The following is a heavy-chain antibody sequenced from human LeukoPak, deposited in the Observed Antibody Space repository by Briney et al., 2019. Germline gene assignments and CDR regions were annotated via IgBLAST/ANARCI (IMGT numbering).Heavy chain of an antibody. CDR1: GFTFSSYG. J-gene: IGHJ6*02. D-gene: IGHD3-10*01. Sequence: PGGSLRLSCAASGFTFSSYGMHWVRQAPGKGLEWVAIISDDGSNKYYADSVKGRFTISRDNSKNTLYLQMNSLRAEDAAVYYCAKDDYYGSGSYYNNYYYGMDVWGQGTTVTVSS. CDR3: AKDDYYGSGSYYNNYYYGMDV. CDR2: ISDDGSNK. V-gene: IGHV3-30*18.